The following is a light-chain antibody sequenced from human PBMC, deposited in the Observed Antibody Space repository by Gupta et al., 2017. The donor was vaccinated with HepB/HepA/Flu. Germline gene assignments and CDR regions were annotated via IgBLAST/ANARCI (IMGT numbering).Light chain of an antibody. V-gene: IGKV4-1*01. CDR1: QSVLYNSNGKNY. J-gene: IGKJ1*01. CDR3: QQYVTTPRT. Sequence: DIVMTQSPDSLAVSLGERATINSRSSQSVLYNSNGKNYLAWYQQKPGQPPRLLISWASTRESGVPDRFDGSGSGTDFTLTISSLLAEDVAVYYCQQYVTTPRTFGQGTKVEIK. CDR2: WAS.